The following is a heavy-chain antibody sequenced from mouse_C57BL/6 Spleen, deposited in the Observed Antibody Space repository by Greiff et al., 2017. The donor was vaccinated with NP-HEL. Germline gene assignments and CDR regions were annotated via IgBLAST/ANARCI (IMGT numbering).Heavy chain of an antibody. CDR3: TRRDAIDY. D-gene: IGHD3-3*01. J-gene: IGHJ2*01. V-gene: IGHV1-15*01. CDR2: IDPETGGT. Sequence: VKLMESGAELVRPGASVTLSCKASGYTFTDYEMHWVKQTPVHGLEWIGAIDPETGGTAYNQKFKGKAILTADKSSSTAYMELRSLTSEDSAVYYCTRRDAIDYWGQGTTLTVSS. CDR1: GYTFTDYE.